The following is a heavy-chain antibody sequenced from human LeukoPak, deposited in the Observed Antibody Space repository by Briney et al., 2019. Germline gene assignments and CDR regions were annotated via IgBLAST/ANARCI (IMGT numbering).Heavy chain of an antibody. D-gene: IGHD2-2*01. V-gene: IGHV4-59*12. CDR3: ARGKRHCSSTSCYEMAPFDY. CDR2: IYHSGST. J-gene: IGHJ4*02. CDR1: GGSISSYF. Sequence: PSETLSLTCTVSGGSISSYFWTWIRQPPGKGLEWIGYIYHSGSTNYNPSLKSRVTISVDTSKNQFSLKLSSVTAADTAVYYCARGKRHCSSTSCYEMAPFDYWGQGTLVTVSS.